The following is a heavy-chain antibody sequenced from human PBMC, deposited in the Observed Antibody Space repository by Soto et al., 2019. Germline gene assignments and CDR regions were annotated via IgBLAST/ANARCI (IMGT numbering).Heavy chain of an antibody. Sequence: GGSLRLSCAASGFTFSSYGMHWVRQAPGKGLEWVAVISYDGSNKYYAASLKGRFTISRDNSKNTLYLQMNSLRAEDTAVYYWAKIQTYYDFWSGYDAFDIWGQGTMVTVSS. CDR2: ISYDGSNK. V-gene: IGHV3-30*18. CDR3: AKIQTYYDFWSGYDAFDI. CDR1: GFTFSSYG. D-gene: IGHD3-3*01. J-gene: IGHJ3*02.